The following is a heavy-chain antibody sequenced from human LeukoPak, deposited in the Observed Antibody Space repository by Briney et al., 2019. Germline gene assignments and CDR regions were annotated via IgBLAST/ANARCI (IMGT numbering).Heavy chain of an antibody. CDR2: IFYRGST. D-gene: IGHD3-16*01. V-gene: IGHV4-39*01. CDR3: ARLGGDS. J-gene: IGHJ5*01. CDR1: GGSFNSGGYY. Sequence: PSETLSLTCTVSGGSFNSGGYYWGWVRQPPGKGLEWIASIFYRGSTYYNPSLKSRVTMSIDTSKSQFSLKLSSVTAADTAVYYCARLGGDSWGQGTLVTVSS.